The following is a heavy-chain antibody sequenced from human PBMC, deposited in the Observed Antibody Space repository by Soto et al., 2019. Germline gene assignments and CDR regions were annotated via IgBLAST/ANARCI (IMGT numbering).Heavy chain of an antibody. CDR3: ARARIAARAFDY. V-gene: IGHV4-38-2*01. CDR1: GYSISSGYY. D-gene: IGHD6-6*01. CDR2: IYHSGST. Sequence: PSETLSLTCAVSGYSISSGYYWGWIRQPPGKGLEWIGSIYHSGSTYYNPSLKSRVTISVDTSKNQFSLKLSSVTAAPTAVYYCARARIAARAFDYWGQGTLVTVSS. J-gene: IGHJ4*02.